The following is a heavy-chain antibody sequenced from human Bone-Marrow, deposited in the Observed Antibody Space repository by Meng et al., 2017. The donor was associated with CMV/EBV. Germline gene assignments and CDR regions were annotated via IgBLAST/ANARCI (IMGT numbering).Heavy chain of an antibody. CDR1: GYTFTSYG. CDR2: ISAYNGNT. V-gene: IGHV1-18*01. CDR3: ARDSRVGATRYYYHGMDV. J-gene: IGHJ6*02. Sequence: ASVKVSCKASGYTFTSYGISWVRQAPGQGLEWMGWISAYNGNTNYAQKLQGRVTMTTDTSKSTAYMETRSLRSDDTAVYYCARDSRVGATRYYYHGMDVWGQGTTVTVSS. D-gene: IGHD1-26*01.